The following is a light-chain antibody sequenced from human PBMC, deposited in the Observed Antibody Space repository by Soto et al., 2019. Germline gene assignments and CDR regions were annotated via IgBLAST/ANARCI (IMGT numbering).Light chain of an antibody. CDR3: SSYTGSSAWV. CDR1: SNDVGRYHF. Sequence: QSALTQPASVSGSPGQSITITCTGTSNDVGRYHFVSWFQQFPGKAPKLIIYEVTNRPSGVSYRFSASKSGTTASLTISGLQPEDEADYYCSSYTGSSAWVFGGGTKLTVL. J-gene: IGLJ3*02. V-gene: IGLV2-14*01. CDR2: EVT.